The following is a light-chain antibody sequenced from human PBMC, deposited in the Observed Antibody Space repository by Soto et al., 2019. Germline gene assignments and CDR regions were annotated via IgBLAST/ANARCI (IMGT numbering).Light chain of an antibody. CDR3: QQYGSSPGT. J-gene: IGKJ1*01. Sequence: EIVLTQSPGTLSVSPGERATLSCRASQSVRDSHLAWYQQKPGQAPSLLIYETSSRATGIPDRFRGSGSGTEFALTITRVEPEDVAMYFCQQYGSSPGTFGQGTKVEI. CDR1: QSVRDSH. CDR2: ETS. V-gene: IGKV3-20*01.